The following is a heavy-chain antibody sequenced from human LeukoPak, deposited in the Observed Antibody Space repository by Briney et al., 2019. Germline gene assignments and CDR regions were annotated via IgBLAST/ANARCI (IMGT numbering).Heavy chain of an antibody. J-gene: IGHJ4*02. CDR2: ISSSSGYI. D-gene: IGHD3-3*01. CDR1: GFTFMSYS. Sequence: RGCLRLSCAASGFTFMSYSISWVCQVLGKGLEWGSFISSSSGYIYYADSVRGRFTISRDKARNSPYLRMNSLRAATPAVYFVARNFWGGGLFDYWGQGTMVTVSS. V-gene: IGHV3-21*01. CDR3: ARNFWGGGLFDY.